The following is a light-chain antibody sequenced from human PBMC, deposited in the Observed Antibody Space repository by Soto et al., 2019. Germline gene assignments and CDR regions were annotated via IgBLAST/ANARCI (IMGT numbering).Light chain of an antibody. CDR2: DVS. Sequence: QSALTQPRSVSGSPGQSVTISCTGTSSDVGGYNYVSWYQQHPGKAPKVMIYDVSERPSGVPDRFSGSKSGHTASLTISGLQAEDEADYYCCSYAGSPRYVFGTGTKLTV. CDR1: SSDVGGYNY. J-gene: IGLJ1*01. CDR3: CSYAGSPRYV. V-gene: IGLV2-11*01.